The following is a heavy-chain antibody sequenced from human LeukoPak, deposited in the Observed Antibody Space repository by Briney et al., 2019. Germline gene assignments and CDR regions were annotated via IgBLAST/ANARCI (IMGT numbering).Heavy chain of an antibody. CDR1: GGSISSYY. Sequence: SETLSLTCTVSGGSISSYYWSWIRQPPGKGLEWIGYISCSGSTNFNPSLKSRVTISVDTSKNQFSLKLSSVTAADTAVYYCAREGTAGTNLNWFDPWGQGTLVTGSS. CDR2: ISCSGST. CDR3: AREGTAGTNLNWFDP. D-gene: IGHD1-1*01. V-gene: IGHV4-59*01. J-gene: IGHJ5*02.